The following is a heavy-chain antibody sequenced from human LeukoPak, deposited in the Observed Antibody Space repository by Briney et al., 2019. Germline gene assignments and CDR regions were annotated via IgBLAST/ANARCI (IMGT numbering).Heavy chain of an antibody. Sequence: LGGSLRLSCAASGFTFDDYTMHWVRQAPGKGLEWVSLISWDGGSTYYADSVKGRFTISRYNSKNSLYLQMNSLRTEDTALYYCAKDRGRWFGEPYFDYWGQGTLVTVSS. J-gene: IGHJ4*02. CDR3: AKDRGRWFGEPYFDY. CDR2: ISWDGGST. CDR1: GFTFDDYT. D-gene: IGHD3-10*01. V-gene: IGHV3-43*01.